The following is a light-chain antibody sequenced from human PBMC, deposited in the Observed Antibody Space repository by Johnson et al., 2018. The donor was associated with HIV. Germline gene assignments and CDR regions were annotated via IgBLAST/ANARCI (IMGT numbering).Light chain of an antibody. CDR2: EDY. Sequence: QSVLTQPPSVSAAPGQRVNISCSGHSSNIENYFVSWYQQLPGAAPRLLIYEDYKRPSGIPDRFSGSKSGASATLGITGLQTGYEADYYCGVWDASLSPHYVFGTGTTITVL. J-gene: IGLJ1*01. CDR1: SSNIENYF. CDR3: GVWDASLSPHYV. V-gene: IGLV1-51*02.